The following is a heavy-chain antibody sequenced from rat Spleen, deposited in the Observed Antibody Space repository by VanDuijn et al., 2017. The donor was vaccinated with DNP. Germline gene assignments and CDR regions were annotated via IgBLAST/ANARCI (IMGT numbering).Heavy chain of an antibody. V-gene: IGHV6-8*01. Sequence: VQLKESGPGLVQPSQTLSLTCTVSGFSFSTAWMHWVRQSPEKQLEWVAQIKAKSNNYATYYAESVKDRFTISRDDSKSSVYLQMNSLEEEDTAIYYCIWDYRNWFPYWGQGTLVTVSS. CDR3: IWDYRNWFPY. CDR2: IKAKSNNYAT. CDR1: GFSFSTAW. J-gene: IGHJ3*01. D-gene: IGHD1-4*01.